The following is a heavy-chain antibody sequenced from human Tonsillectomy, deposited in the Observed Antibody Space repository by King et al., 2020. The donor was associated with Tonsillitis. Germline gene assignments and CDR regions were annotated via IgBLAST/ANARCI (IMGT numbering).Heavy chain of an antibody. CDR2: INPSDGST. J-gene: IGHJ5*02. CDR1: GYTFTSYY. Sequence: QLVQSGAEVKKPGASVKVSCKASGYTFTSYYMQWVRQAPGQGLEWMGIINPSDGSTNYAQKFQGRVTMTRDTSTSTVYMELSSLRSADTAVYYCARGSEGYSSSWSYWFDPWGQGTLVTVSS. V-gene: IGHV1-46*03. CDR3: ARGSEGYSSSWSYWFDP. D-gene: IGHD6-13*01.